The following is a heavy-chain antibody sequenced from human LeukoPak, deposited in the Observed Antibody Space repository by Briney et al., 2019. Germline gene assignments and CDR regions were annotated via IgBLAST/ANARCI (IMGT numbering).Heavy chain of an antibody. D-gene: IGHD3-22*01. V-gene: IGHV7-4-1*02. CDR3: ASCNGSSGYFAY. CDR2: VNTNTGNP. CDR1: GYTFTDYA. J-gene: IGHJ4*02. Sequence: ASVKVSCKPSGYTFTDYAINWVRQAPGQGLEYMGWVNTNTGNPMYAQGFTGRFVFSSDSSVSTAYLQITSLKADDSAIYFCASCNGSSGYFAYWGQGTLVTVSS.